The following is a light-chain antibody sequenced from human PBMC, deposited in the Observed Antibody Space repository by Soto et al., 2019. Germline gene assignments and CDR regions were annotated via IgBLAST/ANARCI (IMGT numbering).Light chain of an antibody. CDR3: QQFNNWPLT. Sequence: EVVMTQSPPTLSVSPGERATLSSRASQSVNNNLAWYQQKPGQAPRLLIHAVSTRATGIPARFSGSGPGTEFTLTISSLQSEDFAVYYCQQFNNWPLTFGGGTKVDIK. V-gene: IGKV3-15*01. CDR2: AVS. J-gene: IGKJ4*01. CDR1: QSVNNN.